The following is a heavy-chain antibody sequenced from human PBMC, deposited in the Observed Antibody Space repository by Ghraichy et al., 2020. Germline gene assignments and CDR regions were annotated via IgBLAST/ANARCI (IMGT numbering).Heavy chain of an antibody. CDR2: IFSNDEK. V-gene: IGHV2-26*01. CDR1: GFSLSNARMG. J-gene: IGHJ6*03. D-gene: IGHD3-3*01. Sequence: SGPTLVKPTETLTLTCTVSGFSLSNARMGVSWIRQPPGKALEWLAHIFSNDEKSYSTSLKSRLTISKDTSKSQVVLTMTNMDPVDTATYYCARILENPSYYDFWSGYPNYYYYYYMDVWGKGTTVTVSS. CDR3: ARILENPSYYDFWSGYPNYYYYYYMDV.